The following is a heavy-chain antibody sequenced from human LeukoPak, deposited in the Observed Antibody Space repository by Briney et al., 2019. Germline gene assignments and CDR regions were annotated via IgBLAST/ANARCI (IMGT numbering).Heavy chain of an antibody. Sequence: GGSLRLSCAASGFTCSSYSMNWVRQAPGKGLEWVSSISSSSSYIYYADSVKGRFTISRDNAKNSLYLQMNSLRAEDTAVYYCARVPRDGYNYPDYWGQGTLVTVSS. CDR1: GFTCSSYS. V-gene: IGHV3-21*01. CDR2: ISSSSSYI. J-gene: IGHJ4*02. D-gene: IGHD5-24*01. CDR3: ARVPRDGYNYPDY.